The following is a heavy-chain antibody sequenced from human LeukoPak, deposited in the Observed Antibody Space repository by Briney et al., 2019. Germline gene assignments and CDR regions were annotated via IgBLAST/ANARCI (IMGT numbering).Heavy chain of an antibody. CDR1: GGFFSGYY. Sequence: PSETLSLTCDVYGGFFSGYYWNWIRQPPGKGLEWIGGVDRTESANYNPSLKSRVAISVDMSKNQFPLKLSSVTAADTGVYYCARGLKYYTTSGRLGYWGQGTLVTVSS. CDR3: ARGLKYYTTSGRLGY. CDR2: VDRTESA. D-gene: IGHD3-22*01. V-gene: IGHV4-34*01. J-gene: IGHJ4*02.